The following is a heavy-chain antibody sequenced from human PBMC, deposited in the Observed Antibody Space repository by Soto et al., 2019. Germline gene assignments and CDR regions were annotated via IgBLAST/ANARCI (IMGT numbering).Heavy chain of an antibody. CDR3: ARGGYGDYVRIDY. Sequence: QLQLQESGPGLVKPSETLSLTCTVSGGSISSSSYYWGWIRQPPGKGLEWIGSIYYSGSTYYNPSLKSRVTISVATSKNQFSLKLRSVTAADTAVYCWARGGYGDYVRIDYWGKGTLVTVSS. J-gene: IGHJ4*02. CDR1: GGSISSSSYY. V-gene: IGHV4-39*01. D-gene: IGHD4-17*01. CDR2: IYYSGST.